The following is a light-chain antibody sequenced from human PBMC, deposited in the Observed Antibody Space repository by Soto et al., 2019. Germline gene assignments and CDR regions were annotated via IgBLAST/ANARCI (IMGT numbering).Light chain of an antibody. CDR2: GAS. CDR3: QQYHEWPLT. J-gene: IGKJ4*01. V-gene: IGKV3-15*01. Sequence: EIVMTQSPSTLSVSPGEXATLSCRASRSVSSSLAWYQNKPGQAPRLLIYGASTRATDIPARFSGSGSGTEFTLTISSLQSEDFGAYYCQQYHEWPLTFGGGTKVEI. CDR1: RSVSSS.